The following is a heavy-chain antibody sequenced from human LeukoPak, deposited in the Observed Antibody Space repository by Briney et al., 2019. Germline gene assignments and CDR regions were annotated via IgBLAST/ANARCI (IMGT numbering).Heavy chain of an antibody. CDR1: GFSFRTYA. V-gene: IGHV3-23*01. Sequence: GGSLRLSCAASGFSFRTYAMSWVRQAPGKGLEWVSGISNSGGTTYYADSVKGRFTISRDNSKNTLYLQVNSLRAEDTAVYYCAKVRFSDYYYMDVWGKGTTATVSS. J-gene: IGHJ6*03. CDR3: AKVRFSDYYYMDV. CDR2: ISNSGGTT. D-gene: IGHD5-12*01.